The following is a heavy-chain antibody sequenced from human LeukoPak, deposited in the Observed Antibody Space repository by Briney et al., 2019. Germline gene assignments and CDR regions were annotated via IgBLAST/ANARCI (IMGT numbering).Heavy chain of an antibody. CDR3: AREVRDGYNYYFDY. V-gene: IGHV1-69*04. J-gene: IGHJ4*02. Sequence: ASVKVSCKASGGTFSSYAISWVRQAPGQGLEWMGRIIPILGIANYAQKFQGRVTITADKSTSTAYVELSSLRSEDTAVYYCAREVRDGYNYYFDYWGQGTLVTVSS. CDR2: IIPILGIA. D-gene: IGHD5-24*01. CDR1: GGTFSSYA.